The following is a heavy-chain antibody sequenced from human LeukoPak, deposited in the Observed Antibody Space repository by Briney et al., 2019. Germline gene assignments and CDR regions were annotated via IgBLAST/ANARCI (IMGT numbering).Heavy chain of an antibody. D-gene: IGHD6-6*01. Sequence: GGSLRLSCAASGFTFSSYWMTWVRQAPGKGLEWVANIKLDVSETYYVDSVRGRFTISRDNSKNTLYLQMNSLRAEETAVYYCARAGYSSSSSPDVWGKGTTVTVSS. CDR1: GFTFSSYW. CDR2: IKLDVSET. V-gene: IGHV3-7*01. J-gene: IGHJ6*04. CDR3: ARAGYSSSSSPDV.